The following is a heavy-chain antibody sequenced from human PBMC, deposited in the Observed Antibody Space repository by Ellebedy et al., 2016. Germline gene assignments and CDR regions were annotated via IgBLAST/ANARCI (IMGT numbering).Heavy chain of an antibody. CDR2: IYYSGST. J-gene: IGHJ4*02. CDR3: ARGVAGGYYADY. D-gene: IGHD1-26*01. Sequence: SETLSLTCTVSGGSIRGSSYYWGWIRQPPGKGLESIGTIYYSGSTYYHPSFWGRVTMSVDTSKNQFSLNLTSVTAADTAVYFCARGVAGGYYADYWGQGTLVTVSS. CDR1: GGSIRGSSYY. V-gene: IGHV4-39*07.